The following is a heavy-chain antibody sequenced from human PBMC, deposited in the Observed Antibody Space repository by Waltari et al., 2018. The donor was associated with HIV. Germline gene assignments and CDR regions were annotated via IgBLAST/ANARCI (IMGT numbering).Heavy chain of an antibody. Sequence: EVQLVQSGAEVKKPGASLKISCKGSGYSFTSYWIGWVRQMPGKGLEWMGTVFPSHYATKYSPSFQGQGTISADNSTITAYLQWSSLKASDTAISYCAKATAYLAFDSWGQGTLVTVSS. CDR1: GYSFTSYW. CDR3: AKATAYLAFDS. V-gene: IGHV5-51*01. D-gene: IGHD3-9*01. J-gene: IGHJ4*02. CDR2: VFPSHYAT.